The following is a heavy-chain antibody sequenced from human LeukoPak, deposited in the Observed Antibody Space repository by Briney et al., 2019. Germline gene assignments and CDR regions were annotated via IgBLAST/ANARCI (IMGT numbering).Heavy chain of an antibody. CDR3: ARNRGGGSGYSDY. V-gene: IGHV3-7*05. CDR2: IKQGGSDK. J-gene: IGHJ4*02. CDR1: GFTFSNYW. D-gene: IGHD3-22*01. Sequence: PGGSLRLSCAASGFTFSNYWMDWVRQAPGKGLEWVALIKQGGSDKYYVDSGKGRFTVSKDNAENSLYLQMNSLRAEDTAVYYCARNRGGGSGYSDYWGQGTLVTVSS.